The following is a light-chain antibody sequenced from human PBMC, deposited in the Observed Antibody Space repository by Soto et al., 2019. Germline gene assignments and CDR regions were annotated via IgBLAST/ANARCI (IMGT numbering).Light chain of an antibody. V-gene: IGKV3-20*01. CDR2: GAS. Sequence: ETVLTQSPGTLSLSPGETATLSCRASQSVISDYLAWYQQKPDQAPRLVIYGASGRAAGIPDRFNGSGSGTDFTLTFSRLEPEDFAMYYCQQYGSSVFTFGQGTKLEIK. CDR1: QSVISDY. CDR3: QQYGSSVFT. J-gene: IGKJ2*01.